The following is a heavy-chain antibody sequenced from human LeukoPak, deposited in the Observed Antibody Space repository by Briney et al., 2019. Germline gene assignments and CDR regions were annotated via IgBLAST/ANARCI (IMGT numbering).Heavy chain of an antibody. CDR3: ARENEYSSSSFDY. CDR1: GFTFSGYD. V-gene: IGHV3-48*03. J-gene: IGHJ4*02. D-gene: IGHD6-6*01. CDR2: ISSGASAI. Sequence: PGGSLRLSCAASGFTFSGYDMNWVRQAPGKGLEWVSYISSGASAIYYADSVEGRFTISRDNAQNSLYLQMNSLRAEDTAVYYCARENEYSSSSFDYWGQGTLVTVSS.